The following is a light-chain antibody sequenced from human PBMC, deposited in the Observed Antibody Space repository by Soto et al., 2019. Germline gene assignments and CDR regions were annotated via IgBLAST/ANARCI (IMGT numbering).Light chain of an antibody. CDR1: SSDVGGYNY. CDR3: SSYTSSSTYV. V-gene: IGLV2-14*01. CDR2: EVS. Sequence: QSVLTQPASVSGSPGQSITISCTGTSSDVGGYNYVSWYQQHPGKAPKLMIYEVSNRPSGVSNRFSGYNSGNTASLTISGLQAEDEADYYCSSYTSSSTYVFGTGTKLTVL. J-gene: IGLJ1*01.